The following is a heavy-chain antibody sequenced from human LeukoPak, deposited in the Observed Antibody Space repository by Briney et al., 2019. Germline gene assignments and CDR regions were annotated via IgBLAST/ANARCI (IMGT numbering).Heavy chain of an antibody. CDR2: IYYSGST. CDR3: AIDRGIAAGAFDI. Sequence: SETLSLTCTVSGGSISSGRYYWSWIRQPAGKGLEWIGSIYYSGSTYYNPSLKSRVTISVDTSKNQFSLKLSSVTAADTAVYYCAIDRGIAAGAFDIWGQGTMVTVSS. D-gene: IGHD6-25*01. CDR1: GGSISSGRYY. V-gene: IGHV4-39*02. J-gene: IGHJ3*02.